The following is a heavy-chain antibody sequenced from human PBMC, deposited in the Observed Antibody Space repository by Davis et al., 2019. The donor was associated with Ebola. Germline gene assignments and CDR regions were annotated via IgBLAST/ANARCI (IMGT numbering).Heavy chain of an antibody. V-gene: IGHV4-4*08. CDR2: IYNSGNT. CDR1: GGSISSYY. J-gene: IGHJ4*02. Sequence: SETLSLTCTVSGGSISSYYWTWIRQPPGRGLEWIGYIYNSGNTNYNPSLKSRVTMSVDTSKNQFSLNLSSVTAADTAVYYCARDRGLIAAAGTKDYWGQGTLVTVSS. CDR3: ARDRGLIAAAGTKDY. D-gene: IGHD6-13*01.